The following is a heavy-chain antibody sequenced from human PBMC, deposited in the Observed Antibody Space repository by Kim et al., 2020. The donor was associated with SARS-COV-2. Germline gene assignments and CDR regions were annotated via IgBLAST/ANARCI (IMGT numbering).Heavy chain of an antibody. J-gene: IGHJ4*02. V-gene: IGHV4-59*01. CDR3: ARADSSGYPRHFDY. D-gene: IGHD3-22*01. Sequence: NPSLKSRVTISVDTSKNQFSLKLGSVTAADTAVYYCARADSSGYPRHFDYWGQGTLVTVSS.